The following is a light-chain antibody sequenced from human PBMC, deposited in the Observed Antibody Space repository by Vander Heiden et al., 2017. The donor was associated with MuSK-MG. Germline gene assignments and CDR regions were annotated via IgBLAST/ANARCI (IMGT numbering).Light chain of an antibody. CDR3: ATCDDSLTGLWV. CDR1: SSNSGNNY. J-gene: IGLJ3*02. CDR2: KNN. V-gene: IGLV1-47*01. Sequence: QSVLAQPPSASGTPGQRVTISCSGNSSNSGNNYVSCYQQLPGAAPKLLIYKNNRRPSGVPDRFSGSKSGTSASLAISSLRPEDEADYFCATCDDSLTGLWVFGGGTKMTVL.